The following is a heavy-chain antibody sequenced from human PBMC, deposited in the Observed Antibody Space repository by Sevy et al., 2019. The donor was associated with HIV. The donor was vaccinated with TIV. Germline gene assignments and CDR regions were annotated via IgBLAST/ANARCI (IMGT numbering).Heavy chain of an antibody. CDR3: ARDRDGSGSSGGYGMDV. V-gene: IGHV3-21*01. CDR2: ISSSSSYI. CDR1: GLTFSSYS. J-gene: IGHJ6*02. D-gene: IGHD3-10*01. Sequence: GGSLRLSCVASGLTFSSYSMKWVRQAPGKGLEWVSSISSSSSYIYYADSVKGRFTISRDNAKKSLYLQVNRLRAEDTAVDYCARDRDGSGSSGGYGMDVWGQGTTVTVSS.